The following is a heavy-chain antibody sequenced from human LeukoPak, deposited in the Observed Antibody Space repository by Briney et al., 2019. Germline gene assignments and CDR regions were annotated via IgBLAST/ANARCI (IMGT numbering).Heavy chain of an antibody. J-gene: IGHJ4*02. CDR1: GGSFSGYY. V-gene: IGHV4-34*01. CDR2: INHSGST. Sequence: SETLSLTCAVYGGSFSGYYWSWIRQPPGKGLEWIGEINHSGSTNYNPSLKSRVTISVDTSKNQFSLKLSSVTAADTAVYYCASQYDYVWGSYRPFDYWGQGTLVTVSS. CDR3: ASQYDYVWGSYRPFDY. D-gene: IGHD3-16*02.